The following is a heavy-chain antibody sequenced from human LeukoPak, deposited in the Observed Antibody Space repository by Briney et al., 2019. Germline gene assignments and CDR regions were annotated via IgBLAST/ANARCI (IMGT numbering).Heavy chain of an antibody. D-gene: IGHD5-12*01. V-gene: IGHV3-30-3*01. J-gene: IGHJ4*02. Sequence: TGGSLRLSCAASGFTFSSYAMHWVRQAPGKWLEWVAVISYDGSNKYYADSVKGRFTISRDNSKNTLYLQMNSLRAEDTAVYYCAREEARGYSGYDGGPFDYWGQGTLVTVSS. CDR1: GFTFSSYA. CDR3: AREEARGYSGYDGGPFDY. CDR2: ISYDGSNK.